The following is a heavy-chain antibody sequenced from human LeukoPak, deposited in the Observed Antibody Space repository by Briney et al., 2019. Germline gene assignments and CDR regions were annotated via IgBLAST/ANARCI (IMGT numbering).Heavy chain of an antibody. CDR1: GFTVSSNY. V-gene: IGHV3-53*01. CDR3: ATSPLWGYAFDI. CDR2: IYSGGST. D-gene: IGHD2/OR15-2a*01. Sequence: GGSLRLSCAASGFTVSSNYMSWVRQAPGKGLEWVSVIYSGGSTYYADSVKGRFTISRDNAKNSLYLQMNSLRAEDTAVYYCATSPLWGYAFDIWGQGTMVTVSS. J-gene: IGHJ3*02.